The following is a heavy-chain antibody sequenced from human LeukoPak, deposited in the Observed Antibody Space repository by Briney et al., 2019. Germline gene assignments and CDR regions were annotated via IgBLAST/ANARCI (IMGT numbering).Heavy chain of an antibody. CDR3: ARRPSGWYVDY. Sequence: ASVKVSCKASGYTVTDYYMHWVRQAPGQGLEWMGWINPNSGGTNYAQKFQGRVTMTRDTSISTAYMELSRLRSDDTAVYYCARRPSGWYVDYWGQGTLVTVSS. D-gene: IGHD6-19*01. J-gene: IGHJ4*02. CDR2: INPNSGGT. CDR1: GYTVTDYY. V-gene: IGHV1-2*02.